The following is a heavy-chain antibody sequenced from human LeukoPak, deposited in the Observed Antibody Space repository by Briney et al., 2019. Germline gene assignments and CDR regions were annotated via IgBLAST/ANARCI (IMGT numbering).Heavy chain of an antibody. V-gene: IGHV3-53*01. CDR3: GRVSVAGWQPIDY. D-gene: IGHD6-19*01. Sequence: PGGSLRLSCAASGFTVSNNYMTWVRQAPGKGMEWLSIIYSAGPTDYADSLKGRFAISRDNSKNTVYLQMNSPTAEDTAVYYCGRVSVAGWQPIDYWGQGTLVTVSS. CDR2: IYSAGPT. CDR1: GFTVSNNY. J-gene: IGHJ4*02.